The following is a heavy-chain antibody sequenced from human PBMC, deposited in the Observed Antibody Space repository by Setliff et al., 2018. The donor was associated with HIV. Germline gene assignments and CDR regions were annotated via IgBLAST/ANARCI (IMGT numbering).Heavy chain of an antibody. V-gene: IGHV3-23*01. D-gene: IGHD7-27*01. CDR2: VSASDGRT. CDR3: VRDGFVGKGGFDY. Sequence: GGSLRLSCAASGFTFSSYAMSWVRQAPRKGLEWVSAVSASDGRTYYADSVKGRFTISRDNAKNSLSLQMNSLRAEDTAVYYCVRDGFVGKGGFDYWGQGTLVTVSS. J-gene: IGHJ4*02. CDR1: GFTFSSYA.